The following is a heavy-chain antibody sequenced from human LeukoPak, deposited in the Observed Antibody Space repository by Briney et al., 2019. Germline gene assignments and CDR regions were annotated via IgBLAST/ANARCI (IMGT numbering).Heavy chain of an antibody. D-gene: IGHD2-2*01. J-gene: IGHJ6*03. CDR2: ISSSGSTI. V-gene: IGHV3-11*04. CDR3: ARDTVKFKVVVPAAIRNYYYMDV. Sequence: GGSLRLSCAASGFTFSDYYMSWIRQAPGKGLEWVSYISSSGSTIYYADSVKGRFTISRDNAKNSLYLQMNSLRAEDTAVYYCARDTVKFKVVVPAAIRNYYYMDVWGKGTTVTVSS. CDR1: GFTFSDYY.